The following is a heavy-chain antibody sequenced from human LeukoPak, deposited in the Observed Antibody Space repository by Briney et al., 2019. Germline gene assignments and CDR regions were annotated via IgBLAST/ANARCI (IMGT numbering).Heavy chain of an antibody. Sequence: SESLSLACTVSGRSISSSSYYWGWIRQPAWKGLEWIGRIYDSGSTYYNPSLKTRVTISVDTSKNQLSLELSAVTAADTAVYYCAKTNNSAEYFQHWGQGTLVTVSS. CDR1: GRSISSSSYY. J-gene: IGHJ1*01. CDR3: AKTNNSAEYFQH. V-gene: IGHV4-39*07. D-gene: IGHD1-14*01. CDR2: IYDSGST.